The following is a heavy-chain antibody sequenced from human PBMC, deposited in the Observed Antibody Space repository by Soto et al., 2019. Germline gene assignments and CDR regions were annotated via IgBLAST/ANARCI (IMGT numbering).Heavy chain of an antibody. CDR1: VVSVSGHSAA. D-gene: IGHD3-22*01. CDR2: TYYRSKWYN. J-gene: IGHJ6*02. CDR3: ARSVYYYDSSGYYVYYYYYGMDV. Sequence: SQTLSLTCAISVVSVSGHSAAWNWIRQSPSRGLEWLGRTYYRSKWYNDYAVSVKSRITINPDTSKNQFSLQLNSVTPEDTAVYYCARSVYYYDSSGYYVYYYYYGMDVWGQGTTVTVSS. V-gene: IGHV6-1*01.